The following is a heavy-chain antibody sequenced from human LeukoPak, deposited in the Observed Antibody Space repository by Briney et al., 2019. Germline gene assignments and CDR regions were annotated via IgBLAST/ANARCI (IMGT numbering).Heavy chain of an antibody. CDR2: IYYSGST. D-gene: IGHD5-12*01. CDR1: GGSISSYY. V-gene: IGHV4-59*08. CDR3: AGCDGYSGYDCWFDP. J-gene: IGHJ5*02. Sequence: SETLSLTCTVSGGSISSYYWSWIRQPPGKGLEWIGYIYYSGSTNYNPSLKSRVTISVDTSKNQFSLKLSSVTAADTAVYYCAGCDGYSGYDCWFDPGAREPWSPSPQ.